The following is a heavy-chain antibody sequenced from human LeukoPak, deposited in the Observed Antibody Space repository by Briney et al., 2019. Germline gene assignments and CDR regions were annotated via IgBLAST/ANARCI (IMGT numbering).Heavy chain of an antibody. CDR2: INHSGST. D-gene: IGHD6-13*01. CDR1: GESFSGYY. Sequence: SETLSLTCAVYGESFSGYYWSWIRQPPGKGLEWIGEINHSGSTNCNPSLKSRVNISVDTSKDQFSLKLCSVTAADTAVYYCARGSAWAAAGTMYNWFAPWGQGTLVTVSS. CDR3: ARGSAWAAAGTMYNWFAP. V-gene: IGHV4-34*01. J-gene: IGHJ5*02.